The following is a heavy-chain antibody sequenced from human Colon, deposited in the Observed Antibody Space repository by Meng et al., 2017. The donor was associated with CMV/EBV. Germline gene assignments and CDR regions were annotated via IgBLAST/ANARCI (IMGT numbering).Heavy chain of an antibody. CDR1: GFTLSNSG. Sequence: GGSLRLSCAASGFTLSNSGLHWVRQAPGKGLEWVALISFDGRSKYYADSVKGRFTVSRDNSKNTLFLQISSLRVEDTVVYYCARVGDYPGGYFDYWGQGTLVTVSS. CDR3: ARVGDYPGGYFDY. CDR2: ISFDGRSK. J-gene: IGHJ4*02. V-gene: IGHV3-30*04. D-gene: IGHD4-17*01.